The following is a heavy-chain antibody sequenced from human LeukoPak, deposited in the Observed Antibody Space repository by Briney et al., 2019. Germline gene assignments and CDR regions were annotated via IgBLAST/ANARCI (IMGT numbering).Heavy chain of an antibody. CDR1: GFTFSDYY. Sequence: PGGSLRLSCAASGFTFSDYYMSWIRQAPGKGLEWVSYISSSGSTIYYADSVKGRFTISRDNAKNSLYLQMNSLRAEDTAVYYCARDRFIGALDAFDIWGQGTMVTVSS. CDR2: ISSSGSTI. J-gene: IGHJ3*02. D-gene: IGHD3-16*02. V-gene: IGHV3-11*01. CDR3: ARDRFIGALDAFDI.